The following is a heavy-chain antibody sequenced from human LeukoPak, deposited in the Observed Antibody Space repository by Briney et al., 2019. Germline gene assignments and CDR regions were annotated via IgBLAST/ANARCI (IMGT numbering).Heavy chain of an antibody. D-gene: IGHD3-3*01. V-gene: IGHV3-74*01. Sequence: GGSLRLSCAASGLTFSSHWTHWVRQAPGKGLVWVSRITNDGSSTTYADSVKGRFTISRDNAKNMLYLQVNSLRAEDTAVYYCARGVPYDSWSGPHYSDYWGQGTLVTVSS. CDR3: ARGVPYDSWSGPHYSDY. CDR1: GLTFSSHW. CDR2: ITNDGSST. J-gene: IGHJ4*02.